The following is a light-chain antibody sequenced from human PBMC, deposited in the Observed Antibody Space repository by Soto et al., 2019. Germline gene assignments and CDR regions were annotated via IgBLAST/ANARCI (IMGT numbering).Light chain of an antibody. J-gene: IGKJ4*01. Sequence: DIQMTQSPSTLSASVGDRVTITCRASQSIRSWLAWYQQKPGKAPKVLISDASNLESGVPSRFSGSGSGTEFALTISSLQPDDFATYYCHQYNSYSLTFGGGTKVEIK. CDR2: DAS. CDR3: HQYNSYSLT. V-gene: IGKV1-5*01. CDR1: QSIRSW.